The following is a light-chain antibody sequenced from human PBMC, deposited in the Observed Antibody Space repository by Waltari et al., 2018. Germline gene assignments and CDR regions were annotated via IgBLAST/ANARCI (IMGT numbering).Light chain of an antibody. CDR1: QSVIRS. V-gene: IGKV3-20*01. Sequence: DIVLKQSPGPLSLSPEETATLSCTASQSVIRSLDWYQQKPGQAPRLLIYHASSRATGIPDRFSGSGSGTDFSLTISRLEPEDFAVYYCQNYVRLPATFGQGTKVEIK. CDR2: HAS. J-gene: IGKJ1*01. CDR3: QNYVRLPAT.